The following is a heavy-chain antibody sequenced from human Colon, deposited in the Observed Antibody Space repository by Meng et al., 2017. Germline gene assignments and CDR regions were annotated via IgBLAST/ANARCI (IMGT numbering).Heavy chain of an antibody. CDR1: GFTFSSYW. CDR2: IKQDGSEK. CDR3: ARDPLHCSGGSCYSAMGAFDI. V-gene: IGHV3-7*01. Sequence: GGSLRLSCAASGFTFSSYWMNWVRQAPGKGLEWVASIKQDGSEKYFVDSVKGRFAISRDNAKNSLYLQMNSLRAEDTAVYYYARDPLHCSGGSCYSAMGAFDIWGQGTMVTVSS. J-gene: IGHJ3*02. D-gene: IGHD2-15*01.